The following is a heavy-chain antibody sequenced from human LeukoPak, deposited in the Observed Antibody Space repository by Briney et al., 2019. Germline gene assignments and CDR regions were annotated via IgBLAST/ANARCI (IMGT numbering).Heavy chain of an antibody. CDR1: GCTFSSYA. CDR2: ISGSGGST. Sequence: GGSLRLSCAASGCTFSSYAMSWVRQAPGKGLEWVSAISGSGGSTYYADSVKGRFTISRDNSKNTLYLQMNSPRAEDTAVYYCAKTIASSSSTNYFDYWGQGTLVTVSS. D-gene: IGHD6-13*01. J-gene: IGHJ4*02. CDR3: AKTIASSSSTNYFDY. V-gene: IGHV3-23*01.